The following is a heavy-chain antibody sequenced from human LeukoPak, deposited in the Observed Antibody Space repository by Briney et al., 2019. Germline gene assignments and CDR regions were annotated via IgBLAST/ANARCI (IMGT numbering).Heavy chain of an antibody. CDR1: GFTFSSYG. Sequence: GGSLRLSCAASGFTFSSYGMHWVRQAPGKGLEWVAVISYDGSNKYYADSVKGRFTISRDNAKNSLYLQMNSLSAEDTAVYYCTRAPGTGPLTVRWSGPFDIWGQGTMVTVSS. D-gene: IGHD3-3*01. V-gene: IGHV3-30*03. J-gene: IGHJ3*02. CDR3: TRAPGTGPLTVRWSGPFDI. CDR2: ISYDGSNK.